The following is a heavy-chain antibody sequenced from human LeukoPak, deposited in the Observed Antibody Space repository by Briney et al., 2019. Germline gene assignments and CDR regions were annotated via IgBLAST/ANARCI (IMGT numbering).Heavy chain of an antibody. V-gene: IGHV4-30-4*01. Sequence: SETLSLTCTVSGGSISSGDYYWSWIRQPPGKGLEWIGYIYYSGSTYYNPSLKSRVTISVDTSKNQFSLKLSSVTAAGTAVYYCARVYNLISSTLHSHYYDSDFGWFDPWGQGTLVTVSS. CDR2: IYYSGST. D-gene: IGHD3-22*01. J-gene: IGHJ5*02. CDR3: ARVYNLISSTLHSHYYDSDFGWFDP. CDR1: GGSISSGDYY.